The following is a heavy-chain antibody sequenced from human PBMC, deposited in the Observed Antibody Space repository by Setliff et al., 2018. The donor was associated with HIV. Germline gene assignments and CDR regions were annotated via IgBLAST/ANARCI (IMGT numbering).Heavy chain of an antibody. J-gene: IGHJ5*02. V-gene: IGHV4-59*01. Sequence: PSETLSLTCTVSGASISSYYWSWIRQPPGKGLEWIGYIYYSGSTNYNPSLKSRVTISVDTSKTQFSLNLSSVTAADTAVYYCARGFREYYDSSGYFLNWFDPWGQGTLVTVSS. D-gene: IGHD3-22*01. CDR1: GASISSYY. CDR3: ARGFREYYDSSGYFLNWFDP. CDR2: IYYSGST.